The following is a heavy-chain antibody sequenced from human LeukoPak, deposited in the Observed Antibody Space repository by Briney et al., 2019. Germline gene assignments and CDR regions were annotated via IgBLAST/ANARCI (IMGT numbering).Heavy chain of an antibody. D-gene: IGHD2-2*01. V-gene: IGHV3-11*01. CDR1: GFTFSDYY. Sequence: PGGSLRLSCAASGFTFSDYYMSWIRQAPGKGLEWVSYISNSGSTIYYADSVKGRFTISRDNTKNSLYLQMNSLRAEDTAVYYCAKGLPATLLDYWGQGTLVTVSS. J-gene: IGHJ4*02. CDR2: ISNSGSTI. CDR3: AKGLPATLLDY.